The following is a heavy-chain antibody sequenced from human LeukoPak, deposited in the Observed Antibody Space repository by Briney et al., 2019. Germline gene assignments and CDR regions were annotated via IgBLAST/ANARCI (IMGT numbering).Heavy chain of an antibody. CDR2: IYHSGNT. J-gene: IGHJ4*02. CDR3: ARAVGATTYWGFDY. V-gene: IGHV4-38-2*02. Sequence: SETLSLTCTVSGYSVSSGFYWGWIRQPPGKGPEWVGIIYHSGNTYYNPSLKSRVTMSLDTSKNQFSLKLTSVTAADTAVYYCARAVGATTYWGFDYWGRGTLVTVSS. CDR1: GYSVSSGFY. D-gene: IGHD1-26*01.